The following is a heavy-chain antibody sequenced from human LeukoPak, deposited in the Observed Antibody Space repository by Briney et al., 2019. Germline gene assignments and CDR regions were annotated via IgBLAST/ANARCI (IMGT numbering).Heavy chain of an antibody. J-gene: IGHJ3*02. V-gene: IGHV4-34*01. D-gene: IGHD3-16*01. CDR2: IYHSGST. CDR3: ARGASGLIRAFDI. CDR1: GGSFSGYY. Sequence: ETLSLTCAVYGGSFSGYYWSWIRQLPGKGLEWIGEIYHSGSTNYNPSLKSRVTISVDKSKNQFSLKLSSVTAADTAVYYCARGASGLIRAFDIWGQGTMVTVSS.